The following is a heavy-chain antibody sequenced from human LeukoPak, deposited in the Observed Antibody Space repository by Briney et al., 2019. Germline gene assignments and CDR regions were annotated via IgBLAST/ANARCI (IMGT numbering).Heavy chain of an antibody. D-gene: IGHD2-2*01. CDR2: IIPIFGTA. Sequence: SVKVSCKASGYTFTSYAISWVRQAPGQGLEWMGGIIPIFGTANYAQKFQGRVTITADESTSTAYMELSSLRSEDTAVYYCARTAPAAPDAFDIWGQGTMVTVSS. J-gene: IGHJ3*02. CDR3: ARTAPAAPDAFDI. V-gene: IGHV1-69*13. CDR1: GYTFTSYA.